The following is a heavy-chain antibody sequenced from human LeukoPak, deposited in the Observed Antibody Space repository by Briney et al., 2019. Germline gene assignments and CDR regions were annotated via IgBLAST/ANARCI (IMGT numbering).Heavy chain of an antibody. J-gene: IGHJ5*02. Sequence: ASVKASCKASGYTFTSYAMHWVRQAPGQRLEWMGWINAGNGNTKYSQKFQGRVTITRDTSASTAYMELSSLRSEDTAVYYCARDPVLNYDFWSGYPNWFDPWGQGTLVTVSS. D-gene: IGHD3-3*01. V-gene: IGHV1-3*01. CDR1: GYTFTSYA. CDR3: ARDPVLNYDFWSGYPNWFDP. CDR2: INAGNGNT.